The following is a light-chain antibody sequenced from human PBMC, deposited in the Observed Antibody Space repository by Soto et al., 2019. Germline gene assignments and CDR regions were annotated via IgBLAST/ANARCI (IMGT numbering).Light chain of an antibody. CDR2: SNN. V-gene: IGLV1-44*01. Sequence: QAVVTQPPSASGTPGQRVTISCSGSSSNIGGNTVNWYQQLPGTAPKLLIYSNNQRPSGVPDRFSGSKSGTSASLAISGLQSEDEADYYCAAWDDSLNGRGVFGGGTKLTVL. CDR1: SSNIGGNT. J-gene: IGLJ3*02. CDR3: AAWDDSLNGRGV.